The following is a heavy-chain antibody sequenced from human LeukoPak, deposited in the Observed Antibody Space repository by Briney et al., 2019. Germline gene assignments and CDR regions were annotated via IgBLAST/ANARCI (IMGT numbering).Heavy chain of an antibody. Sequence: SETLSLTCAVYGGSFNGYYWSWIRQPPGKGLEWIGEINHSGSTNYNPSLKSRVTISVDTSKNQFSLKLSSVTAADTAVYYCARAPPPYDSSGYYRGGDYFDYWGQGTLVTVSS. CDR3: ARAPPPYDSSGYYRGGDYFDY. J-gene: IGHJ4*02. CDR2: INHSGST. CDR1: GGSFNGYY. D-gene: IGHD3-22*01. V-gene: IGHV4-34*01.